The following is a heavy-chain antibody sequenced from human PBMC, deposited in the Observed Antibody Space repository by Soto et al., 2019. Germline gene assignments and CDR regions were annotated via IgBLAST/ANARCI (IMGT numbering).Heavy chain of an antibody. CDR3: AKEEGYSSAWSGVDY. V-gene: IGHV3-23*01. D-gene: IGHD6-19*01. Sequence: EVQLLESGGGLVQPGGSLRLCCAASGFTFSSYAMSWVRQAPGKGLEWVSAMSGSGGSTYYADSVKGRFTISRDNSKNTLYLQMNSLRAEDTAVYYCAKEEGYSSAWSGVDYWGQGTLVTVSS. J-gene: IGHJ4*02. CDR2: MSGSGGST. CDR1: GFTFSSYA.